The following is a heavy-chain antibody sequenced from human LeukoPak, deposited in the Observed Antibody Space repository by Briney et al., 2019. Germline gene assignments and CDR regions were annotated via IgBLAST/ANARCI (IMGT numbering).Heavy chain of an antibody. Sequence: PSETLSLTCTVSGGSISSSSYYWGWIRQPPGKGLEWIGSIYYSGSTYYNPSLKSRVTISVDTSKNQFSLKLSSVTAADTAVYYCARVSYVKGCDYWGQGTLVTVSS. CDR2: IYYSGST. V-gene: IGHV4-39*07. CDR1: GGSISSSSYY. CDR3: ARVSYVKGCDY. D-gene: IGHD5-18*01. J-gene: IGHJ4*02.